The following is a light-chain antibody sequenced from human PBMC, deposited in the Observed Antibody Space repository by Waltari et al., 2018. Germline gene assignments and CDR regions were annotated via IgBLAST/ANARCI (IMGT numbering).Light chain of an antibody. CDR2: AAS. J-gene: IGKJ4*01. CDR1: QSVRNY. V-gene: IGKV3-11*01. CDR3: LQRTIWPAS. Sequence: EIVLTQSPATLSLSPGARANLSCRASQSVRNYLSWYQQKPGQAPRLLIFAASNRATGTADRCRGSGSGTDFTLTISSLEPEDCAVYYWLQRTIWPASYGGGTKLEIK.